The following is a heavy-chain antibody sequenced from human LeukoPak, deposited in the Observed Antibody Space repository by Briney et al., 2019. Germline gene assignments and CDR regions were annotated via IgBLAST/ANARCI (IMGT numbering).Heavy chain of an antibody. D-gene: IGHD3-10*01. Sequence: PGGSLRLSCAASGFTFSDYYMSWIRQAPGKGLEWVSYISSSGSTIYYADSVKGRFTISRDNAKDSLYLQMNSLRAEDTAVYYCARDHTFYGSGSYCAYWGQGTLVTVSS. CDR2: ISSSGSTI. CDR1: GFTFSDYY. J-gene: IGHJ4*02. CDR3: ARDHTFYGSGSYCAY. V-gene: IGHV3-11*01.